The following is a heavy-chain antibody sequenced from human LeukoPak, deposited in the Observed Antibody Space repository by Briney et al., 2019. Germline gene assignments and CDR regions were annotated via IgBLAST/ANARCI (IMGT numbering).Heavy chain of an antibody. CDR1: GYTFTGYG. CDR2: ISAYNGNT. Sequence: ASVKVSCKASGYTFTGYGISWVRQAPGQGLEWMGWISAYNGNTNYAQTLQGRVTMTTDTSTSTAYMELRSLRSDDTAVYYCARSNLGGYYYMDVWGKGTTVTVSS. J-gene: IGHJ6*03. V-gene: IGHV1-18*01. CDR3: ARSNLGGYYYMDV.